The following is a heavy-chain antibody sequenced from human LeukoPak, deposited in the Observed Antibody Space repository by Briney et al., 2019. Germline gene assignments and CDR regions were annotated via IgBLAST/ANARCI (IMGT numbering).Heavy chain of an antibody. CDR1: GGSISSGSYY. CDR3: ARDYGSGSYSGY. CDR2: IYTSGST. D-gene: IGHD3-10*01. Sequence: SETLSLTCTVSGGSISSGSYYWSWIRQPAGKGLEWIGRIYTSGSTNYNPSLKSRVTISVDTSKNQFSLKLSSVTAADTAVYYCARDYGSGSYSGYWGQGTLVTVSS. J-gene: IGHJ4*02. V-gene: IGHV4-61*02.